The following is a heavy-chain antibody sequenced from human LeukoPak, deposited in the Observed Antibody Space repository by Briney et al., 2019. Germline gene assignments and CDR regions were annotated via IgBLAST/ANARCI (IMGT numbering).Heavy chain of an antibody. D-gene: IGHD1-26*01. CDR1: GFTVSSNY. Sequence: AGSLRLSCAVSGFTVSSNYMTWVRQAPGKWLEWVSVIYSGGSTYYADSVKGRFTISRDNSKNKLSLQLNSLRPADTAVCYCARVLWELLCRGGRYYFDYWGQGTLVTVSS. J-gene: IGHJ4*02. CDR3: ARVLWELLCRGGRYYFDY. V-gene: IGHV3-53*01. CDR2: IYSGGST.